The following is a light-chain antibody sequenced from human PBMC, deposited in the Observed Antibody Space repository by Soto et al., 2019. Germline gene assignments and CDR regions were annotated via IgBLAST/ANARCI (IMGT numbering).Light chain of an antibody. CDR2: EVS. J-gene: IGLJ3*02. V-gene: IGLV2-8*01. CDR3: TSYVGSDIWV. Sequence: QSVLTQPPSASGSPGQSVTISCTGTSSDVDAYKYVSWYQQYPGKAPKLMIYEVSKRPSGVPDRFSGSKSGNTASLTVSGLQAEDEADYYCTSYVGSDIWVFGGGTKLTVL. CDR1: SSDVDAYKY.